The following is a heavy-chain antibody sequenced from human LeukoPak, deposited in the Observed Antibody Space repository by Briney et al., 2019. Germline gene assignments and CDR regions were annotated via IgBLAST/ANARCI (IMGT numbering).Heavy chain of an antibody. Sequence: ASVKVSCKASGYTFTSYDINWVRQATGQGLEWMGWMNPNSGNTGYAQKFQGRATMTRNTSISTAYMELSSLRSEDTAVYYCARGPSIAAAGFFDYWGQGTLVTVSS. J-gene: IGHJ4*02. CDR1: GYTFTSYD. D-gene: IGHD6-13*01. CDR3: ARGPSIAAAGFFDY. V-gene: IGHV1-8*01. CDR2: MNPNSGNT.